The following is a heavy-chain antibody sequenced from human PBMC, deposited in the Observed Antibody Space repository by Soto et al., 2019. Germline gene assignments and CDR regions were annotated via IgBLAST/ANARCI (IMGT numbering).Heavy chain of an antibody. CDR1: GFTFSSYG. Sequence: PGGSLRLSCAASGFTFSSYGMHWVRQAPGKGLEWVAVIWYDGSNKYYADSVKGRFTISRDNSKNTLYLQMNSLRAEDTAVYYCARDQEYSSGGGATHWFNPWGQGTLVTVSS. CDR2: IWYDGSNK. D-gene: IGHD6-19*01. V-gene: IGHV3-33*01. CDR3: ARDQEYSSGGGATHWFNP. J-gene: IGHJ5*02.